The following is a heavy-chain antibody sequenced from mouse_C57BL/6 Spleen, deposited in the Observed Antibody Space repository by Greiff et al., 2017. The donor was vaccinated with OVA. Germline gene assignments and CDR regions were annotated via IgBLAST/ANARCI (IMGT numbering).Heavy chain of an antibody. V-gene: IGHV6-6*01. CDR3: TSIYYYGRGYFDV. D-gene: IGHD1-1*01. Sequence: EVQLVESGGGLVQPGGSMKLSCAASGFTISDAWMDWVRQSPEKGLEWVAEIRNKANNHATYYAESVQGRFTISRDDSKSSVYLQMNSLRAEDTGIYYCTSIYYYGRGYFDVWGTGTTVTVSS. J-gene: IGHJ1*03. CDR2: IRNKANNHAT. CDR1: GFTISDAW.